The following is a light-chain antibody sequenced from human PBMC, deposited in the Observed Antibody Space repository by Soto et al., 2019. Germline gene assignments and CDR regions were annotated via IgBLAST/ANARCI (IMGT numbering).Light chain of an antibody. CDR2: DAS. CDR3: QQRSNWPWT. V-gene: IGKV3-11*01. J-gene: IGKJ1*01. Sequence: EIVLTQSPATLSLSPGERATLSCRASQSVSSYLAWYQQKTVHAPRLLIYDASSRANGIPARFSGSGSGTDFSLTISSLEPEDFAVYYCQQRSNWPWTFGQGTQVEIK. CDR1: QSVSSY.